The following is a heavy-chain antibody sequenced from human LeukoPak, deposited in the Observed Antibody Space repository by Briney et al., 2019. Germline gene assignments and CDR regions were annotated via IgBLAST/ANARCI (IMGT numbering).Heavy chain of an antibody. CDR3: ARDRGDFWSGSALDI. CDR2: VYYTGTT. V-gene: IGHV4-59*01. J-gene: IGHJ3*02. Sequence: PSETLSLTCTVSGGSIRTYYWSWVRQPPGKGLEWIGYVYYTGTTNYNPSLESRVTISLDTSKNQFSLKLNSVTAADTAVYYCARDRGDFWSGSALDIWGRGTLVTVSS. CDR1: GGSIRTYY. D-gene: IGHD3-3*01.